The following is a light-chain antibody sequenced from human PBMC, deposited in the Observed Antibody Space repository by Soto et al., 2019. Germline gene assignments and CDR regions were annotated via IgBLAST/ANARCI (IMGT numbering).Light chain of an antibody. CDR1: QSVSSGY. CDR2: GVS. J-gene: IGKJ1*01. Sequence: DIVLTQSPGTVSLSPGERATLSCRASQSVSSGYLAWYQQKPGQAPRLLIYGVSSRATGIPDRFSGSGSGTEFPLTISRLEPEDFAVYYCQQYGSSPLTFGQGTKVEIK. V-gene: IGKV3-20*01. CDR3: QQYGSSPLT.